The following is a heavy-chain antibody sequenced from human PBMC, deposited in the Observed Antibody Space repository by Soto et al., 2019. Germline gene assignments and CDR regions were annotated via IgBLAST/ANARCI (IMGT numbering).Heavy chain of an antibody. CDR2: ISAYNGNT. J-gene: IGHJ4*02. CDR3: ARIRGIPADADY. V-gene: IGHV1-18*01. CDR1: GYTFTTSG. D-gene: IGHD2-2*01. Sequence: QVQLVQSGAEVRKPGASVKVSCKASGYTFTTSGISWMRQAPGQGLEWLAMISAYNGNTNYAQKFQGRVTLTTDTPTSTAYMELRSLKSDDTAAYYCARIRGIPADADYWGQGSLVTVSS.